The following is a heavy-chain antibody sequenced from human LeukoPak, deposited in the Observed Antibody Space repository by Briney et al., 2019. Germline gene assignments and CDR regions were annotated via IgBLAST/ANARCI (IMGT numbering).Heavy chain of an antibody. Sequence: GGSVRLFCAASGFTFSSYSMNWVRQAPGKGLEWVSSISSSTSYIYYADSVKGRFTISRDNAKNSLYLQMNSLRAEDTAVYYCAREVRSSGSGWSASLTYYFDYWGQGTLVTVSS. CDR1: GFTFSSYS. J-gene: IGHJ4*02. CDR3: AREVRSSGSGWSASLTYYFDY. V-gene: IGHV3-21*01. CDR2: ISSSTSYI. D-gene: IGHD6-19*01.